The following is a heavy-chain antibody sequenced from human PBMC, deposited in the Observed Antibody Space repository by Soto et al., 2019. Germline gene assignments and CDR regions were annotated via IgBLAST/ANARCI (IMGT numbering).Heavy chain of an antibody. V-gene: IGHV3-23*01. CDR2: LIGGHYGT. D-gene: IGHD3-10*01. CDR3: AKGKSTGDIDWFDP. J-gene: IGHJ5*02. CDR1: GFTLQNYA. Sequence: GGSLRLSCTASGFTLQNYAMAWVRQAPGKGLEWVSTLIGGHYGTAYSYSVKGRFTVSRDNSKNCLYLQMNSLGVEDTAMYFCAKGKSTGDIDWFDPWDQGSLVTVSS.